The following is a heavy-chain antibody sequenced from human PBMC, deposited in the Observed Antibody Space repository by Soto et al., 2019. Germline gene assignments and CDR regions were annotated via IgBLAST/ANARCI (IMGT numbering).Heavy chain of an antibody. D-gene: IGHD1-7*01. CDR2: IYYSGNT. CDR1: GGSFSNYF. Sequence: QVQLQESGPGLVKPSETLSLTCSVSGGSFSNYFWYWIRQPPGKGLEWIGCIYYSGNTNYNPSLKSRVTISSDTSRNQFSLKLNSVTAADTAVYYCASGRAGRTRTFDYWGQGNLVTVSS. J-gene: IGHJ4*02. V-gene: IGHV4-59*01. CDR3: ASGRAGRTRTFDY.